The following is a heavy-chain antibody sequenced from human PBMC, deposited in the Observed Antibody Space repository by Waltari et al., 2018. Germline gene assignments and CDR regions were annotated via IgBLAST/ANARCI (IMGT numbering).Heavy chain of an antibody. CDR2: TSHDESHK. Sequence: QVRLVASGGGGVQPGRSLRLSCAASGFPFSPYMMHWVRQAPGKGLEWVAVTSHDESHKYYADSVKGRFTISKDNSKNTLYLQMNSLSTEDTAMYYCARDDRDGLPDYFDFWGQGTLVTVSS. V-gene: IGHV3-30*01. D-gene: IGHD2-8*01. J-gene: IGHJ4*02. CDR1: GFPFSPYM. CDR3: ARDDRDGLPDYFDF.